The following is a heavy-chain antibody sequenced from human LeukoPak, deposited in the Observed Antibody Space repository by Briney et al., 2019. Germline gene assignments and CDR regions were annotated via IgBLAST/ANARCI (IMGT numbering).Heavy chain of an antibody. J-gene: IGHJ4*02. CDR1: GFLFSDFIDHT. CDR2: ISSSSTSI. V-gene: IGHV3-21*01. Sequence: GGSLRLSCADSGFLFSDFIDHTMVWVRQAPGKGLEWVSYISSSSTSISYADSVRGRFSISRDNAQRSLYLHMNSLRDEDTAVYYCAREFSVVGNFDYWGQGTLVTVSS. CDR3: AREFSVVGNFDY. D-gene: IGHD2-21*01.